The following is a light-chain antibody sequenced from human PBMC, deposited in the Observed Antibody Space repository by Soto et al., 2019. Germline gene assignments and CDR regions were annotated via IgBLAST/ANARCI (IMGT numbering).Light chain of an antibody. CDR3: QQLNSFPLT. Sequence: DIQMTQSPSSLSASEGDRVTIXXRASQSISSYLNWYQQKPGKAPKXVIYAASSLQSGVPSRFSGRGAGTHFILTINGLQPEDFATYFCQQLNSFPLTFGHGTRLEIK. CDR2: AAS. CDR1: QSISSY. J-gene: IGKJ5*01. V-gene: IGKV1-39*01.